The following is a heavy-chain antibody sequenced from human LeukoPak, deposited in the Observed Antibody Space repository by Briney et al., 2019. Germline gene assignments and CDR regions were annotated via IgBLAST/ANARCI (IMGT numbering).Heavy chain of an antibody. CDR2: ISGSGGST. Sequence: GGSLRLSCTTSGFSFNTYSMSWVRQSPGKGLEWVSAISGSGGSTYYADSVKGRFTISRDNSKNTLYLQMNSLRAEDTAVYYCAKDLSALDYYDSSGYSPSFGYWGQGTLVTVSS. J-gene: IGHJ4*02. V-gene: IGHV3-23*01. CDR1: GFSFNTYS. CDR3: AKDLSALDYYDSSGYSPSFGY. D-gene: IGHD3-22*01.